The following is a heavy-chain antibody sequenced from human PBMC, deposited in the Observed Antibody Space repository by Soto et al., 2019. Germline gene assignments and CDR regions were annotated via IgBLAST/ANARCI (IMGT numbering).Heavy chain of an antibody. Sequence: GGSLRLSCAASGFTFSSYGMHWVRQAPGKGLEWVAVISYDGSNKYYADSVKGRFTISRDNSKNTLYLQMNSLRAEDTAVYYCATPATRYDFWSGYQITDYWGQGTLVTVSS. J-gene: IGHJ4*02. CDR3: ATPATRYDFWSGYQITDY. V-gene: IGHV3-30*03. D-gene: IGHD3-3*01. CDR1: GFTFSSYG. CDR2: ISYDGSNK.